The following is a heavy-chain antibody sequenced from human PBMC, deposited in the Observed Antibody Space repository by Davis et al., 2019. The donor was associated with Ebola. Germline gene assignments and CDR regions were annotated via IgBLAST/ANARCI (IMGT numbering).Heavy chain of an antibody. CDR1: GFTFSSYW. D-gene: IGHD3-3*01. V-gene: IGHV3-7*03. CDR2: IKQDGSEK. Sequence: GGSLRLSCAASGFTFSSYWMSWVRQAPGKGLEWVANIKQDGSEKYYVDSVKGRFTISRDNAKNSLYLQMNSLRAEDTAVYYCAKDLEPYDFWSGYQYWGQGTLVTVSS. J-gene: IGHJ4*02. CDR3: AKDLEPYDFWSGYQY.